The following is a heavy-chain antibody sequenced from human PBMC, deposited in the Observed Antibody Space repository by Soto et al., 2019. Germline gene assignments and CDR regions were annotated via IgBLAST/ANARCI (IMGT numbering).Heavy chain of an antibody. CDR2: IFSNDEK. CDR3: ARIELRYFEWSGPRYGMDV. D-gene: IGHD3-9*01. V-gene: IGHV2-26*01. Sequence: SGPTLVNPTETLTLTCTVSGFSLSNARMGVSWISQPPGKALEWLAHIFSNDEKSYSTSLKSRLTISKDTSKSQVVLTMTNMDPVDTATYYCARIELRYFEWSGPRYGMDVWGQGTTVTVSS. CDR1: GFSLSNARMG. J-gene: IGHJ6*02.